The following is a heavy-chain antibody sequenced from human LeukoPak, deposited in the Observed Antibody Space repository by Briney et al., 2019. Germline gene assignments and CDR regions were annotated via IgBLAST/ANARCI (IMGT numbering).Heavy chain of an antibody. CDR2: IIPIFGTA. CDR3: ARVVAKVATMMGRSYFDY. CDR1: GYTFTDYY. D-gene: IGHD5-12*01. J-gene: IGHJ4*02. V-gene: IGHV1-69*13. Sequence: SVKFSCKASGYTFTDYYMHWVRQAPGQGLEWMGGIIPIFGTANYAQKFQGRVTITADESTSTAYMELSSLRSDDTAVYYCARVVAKVATMMGRSYFDYWGQGTLVTVSS.